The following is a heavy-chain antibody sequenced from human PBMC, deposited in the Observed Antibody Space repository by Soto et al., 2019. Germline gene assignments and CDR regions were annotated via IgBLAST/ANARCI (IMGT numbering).Heavy chain of an antibody. CDR2: ISCYNGKT. J-gene: IGHJ6*02. V-gene: IGHV1-18*01. CDR1: GYSFTAYG. D-gene: IGHD3-3*01. CDR3: ARDAPPPELRFLEWHNYDYNGMDV. Sequence: QVQVVQSGDEVKETGASVRVSCKTSGYSFTAYGISWVRQAPGQGLEWRGWISCYNGKTKYAQKVQGRVTMTTDTSTSTAYMEVRGLRSVDTAIYYCARDAPPPELRFLEWHNYDYNGMDVWGQGTTVTVSS.